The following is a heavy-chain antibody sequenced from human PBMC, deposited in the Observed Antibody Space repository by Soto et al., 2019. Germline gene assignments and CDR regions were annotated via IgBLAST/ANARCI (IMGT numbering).Heavy chain of an antibody. J-gene: IGHJ4*02. CDR2: IRSKAYGGTT. Sequence: GGSLRLSCTASGFTFGDYAMSWFRQAPGKGLEWVGFIRSKAYGGTTEYAASVKGRFTISRDDSKSIAYLQMNSLKTEDTAVYYCTREDRYSSGWYSLDDWGQGTLVTVSS. V-gene: IGHV3-49*03. D-gene: IGHD6-19*01. CDR1: GFTFGDYA. CDR3: TREDRYSSGWYSLDD.